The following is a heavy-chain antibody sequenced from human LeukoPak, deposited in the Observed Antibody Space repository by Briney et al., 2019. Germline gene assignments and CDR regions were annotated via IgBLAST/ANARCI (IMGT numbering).Heavy chain of an antibody. V-gene: IGHV4-59*01. D-gene: IGHD5-12*01. CDR1: GFTFSSYS. J-gene: IGHJ4*02. CDR2: IYYNGNT. CDR3: ARVSGYDWESFYDY. Sequence: GSLRLSCAASGFTFSSYSMNWIRQPPGKGLEWIGIIYYNGNTYYNPSFKSRVTISVDTSKNQFSLKLSSVTAADTAMYYCARVSGYDWESFYDYWGQGSLVTVSS.